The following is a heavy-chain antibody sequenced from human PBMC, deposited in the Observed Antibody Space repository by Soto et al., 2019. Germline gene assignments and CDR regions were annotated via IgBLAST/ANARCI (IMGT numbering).Heavy chain of an antibody. D-gene: IGHD3-3*01. CDR2: IYWDADQ. Sequence: QITLNESGPTVVRPTETLTLTCRFSGFSLTTSGVGVGWIRQSPGKAPEWLALIYWDADQRYSASLKSRLTITKDTSKNQVVLTVSDLDPTDTATYYCAHRVLRTVFGLVTATAIYFDFWGQGTPVAVSS. V-gene: IGHV2-5*02. CDR1: GFSLTTSGVG. CDR3: AHRVLRTVFGLVTATAIYFDF. J-gene: IGHJ4*02.